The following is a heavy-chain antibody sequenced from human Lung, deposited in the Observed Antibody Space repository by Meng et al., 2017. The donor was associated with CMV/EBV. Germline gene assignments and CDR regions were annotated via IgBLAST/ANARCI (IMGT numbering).Heavy chain of an antibody. J-gene: IGHJ4*02. CDR3: ARGRGNQPRFDF. CDR2: RIPVINKT. V-gene: IGHV1-69*13. D-gene: IGHD2/OR15-2a*01. CDR1: GGSVSTYT. Sequence: QAQVVQAGAELKKARSSVKLVLKSSGGSVSTYTFSWLRKSPGQRLERMGGRIPVINKTKSAPTFQDRVTFTADETTTTAYMELSSLTVEGTAVYFCARGRGNQPRFDFWGQGTLVTVSS.